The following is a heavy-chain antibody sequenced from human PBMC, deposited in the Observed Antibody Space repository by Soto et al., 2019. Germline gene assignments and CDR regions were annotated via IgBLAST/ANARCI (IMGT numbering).Heavy chain of an antibody. D-gene: IGHD2-2*01. CDR1: GFTFSSYW. CDR2: IKQDGSEK. CDR3: AKASSTTFLPLYYGMDV. V-gene: IGHV3-7*01. J-gene: IGHJ6*02. Sequence: LRLSCAASGFTFSSYWMSWVRQAPGKGLEWVANIKQDGSEKYYVDSVKGRFTISRDNAKNSLYLQMNSLRAEDTAVYYCAKASSTTFLPLYYGMDVWGQGTTVTVS.